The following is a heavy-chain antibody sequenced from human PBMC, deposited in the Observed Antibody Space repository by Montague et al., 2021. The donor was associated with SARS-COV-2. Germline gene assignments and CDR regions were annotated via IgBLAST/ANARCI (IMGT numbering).Heavy chain of an antibody. D-gene: IGHD2-15*01. CDR3: ASPGGYCTGGSCYYVY. CDR1: GGSVNSGNYY. V-gene: IGHV4-61*01. Sequence: SETLSLTCTVSGGSVNSGNYYWSWIRQPPGKGLEWIGYIYYSGSTNYNPSLKSRVTISIDTSKNQFSLELSSVTAADMAVYYCASPGGYCTGGSCYYVYWGQGTLVTVSS. J-gene: IGHJ4*02. CDR2: IYYSGST.